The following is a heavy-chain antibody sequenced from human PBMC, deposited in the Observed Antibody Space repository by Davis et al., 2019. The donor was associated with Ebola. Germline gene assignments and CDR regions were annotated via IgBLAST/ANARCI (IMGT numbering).Heavy chain of an antibody. CDR3: ASRLDFWSGPEGY. J-gene: IGHJ4*02. Sequence: PGGSLRLSCAASGFTFSSYWMSWVRQAPGKGLEWVANIKQDGSEKYYVDSVKGRFTIFRDNAKNSLYLQMNSLRAEDTAVYYCASRLDFWSGPEGYWGQGTLVTVSS. CDR2: IKQDGSEK. V-gene: IGHV3-7*03. D-gene: IGHD3-3*01. CDR1: GFTFSSYW.